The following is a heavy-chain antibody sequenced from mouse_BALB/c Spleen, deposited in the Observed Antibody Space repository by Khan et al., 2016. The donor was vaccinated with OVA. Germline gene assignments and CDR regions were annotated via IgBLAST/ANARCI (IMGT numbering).Heavy chain of an antibody. CDR2: INTYTGEP. CDR1: GYTFTNFG. V-gene: IGHV9-3-1*01. D-gene: IGHD2-12*01. CDR3: ARPPHFSYTLAY. J-gene: IGHJ4*01. Sequence: QIQLVQSGPELKKPGETVKISCKASGYTFTNFGMNWVKQAPGKGLEWMGWINTYTGEPTYADDFKGRFAFSLETSASTAYLQISNLKNEDTATYFCARPPHFSYTLAYWGQGTSVTVSS.